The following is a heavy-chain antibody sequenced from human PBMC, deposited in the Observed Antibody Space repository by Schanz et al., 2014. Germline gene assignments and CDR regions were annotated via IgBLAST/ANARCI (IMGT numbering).Heavy chain of an antibody. D-gene: IGHD2-2*01. CDR1: GFTFSDAW. CDR3: AKVAPAATYLDS. V-gene: IGHV3-23*04. J-gene: IGHJ4*02. CDR2: IGGSGDST. Sequence: EVQLVESGGGLVKPGGSLRLSCAASGFTFSDAWMTWVRQAPGKGLEWVSGIGGSGDSTHYADSVKGRFIISRDNSKNTLYLQVNSLRAEDTAVYYCAKVAPAATYLDSWGLGTLVTVSS.